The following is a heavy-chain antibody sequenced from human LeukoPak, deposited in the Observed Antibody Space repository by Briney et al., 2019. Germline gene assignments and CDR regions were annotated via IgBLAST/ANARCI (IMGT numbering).Heavy chain of an antibody. CDR2: ISAYNGNT. J-gene: IGHJ4*02. D-gene: IGHD3-10*01. CDR3: ARVSSGSYYNSPKFDY. CDR1: GYTFTSYG. Sequence: GASAKVSCKASGYTFTSYGISWVRQAPGQGLEWMGWISAYNGNTNYAQKLQGRVTMTTDTSTSTAYMELRSLRSDDTAVYYCARVSSGSYYNSPKFDYWGQGTLVTVSS. V-gene: IGHV1-18*01.